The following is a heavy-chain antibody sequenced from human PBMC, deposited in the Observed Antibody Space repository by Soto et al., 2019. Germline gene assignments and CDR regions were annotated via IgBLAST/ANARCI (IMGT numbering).Heavy chain of an antibody. V-gene: IGHV4-59*01. CDR3: ARGYRWSSSPLVY. D-gene: IGHD6-13*01. J-gene: IGHJ4*02. Sequence: QVQLQESGPGLVKPSETLSLTCTVSGGSISSYYWSWIRQPPGKGLEWIGYIYYSGSTNYNPSLKSRVTISVDTSKNQFSLKLSSVTAADTAVYYCARGYRWSSSPLVYWGQGTLVTVSS. CDR1: GGSISSYY. CDR2: IYYSGST.